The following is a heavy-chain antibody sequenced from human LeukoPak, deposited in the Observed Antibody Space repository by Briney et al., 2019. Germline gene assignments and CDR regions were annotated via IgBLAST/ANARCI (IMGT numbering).Heavy chain of an antibody. Sequence: GVLRLSCAASGFTFSSYSMNWVHQAPGKGLEWVSSISSSSSYIYYADSVKGRFTISRDNAKNSLYLQMNSLRAEDTAVYYCARAIITGTGGGFDPWGQGTLVTVSS. CDR2: ISSSSSYI. V-gene: IGHV3-21*01. CDR1: GFTFSSYS. D-gene: IGHD1-7*01. CDR3: ARAIITGTGGGFDP. J-gene: IGHJ5*02.